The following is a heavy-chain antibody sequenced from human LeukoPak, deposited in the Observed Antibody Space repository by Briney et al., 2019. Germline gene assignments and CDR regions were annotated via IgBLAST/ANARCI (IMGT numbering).Heavy chain of an antibody. D-gene: IGHD5-24*01. CDR1: GGSISSYY. V-gene: IGHV4-59*01. CDR3: ARYGMATIQFFDY. Sequence: SETLSLTCTVSGGSISSYYWSWIRQPPGKGLEWIGYIYYSGSTNYNPSLKSRVTISVGTSKNQFSLKLSSVTAADTAVYYCARYGMATIQFFDYWGQGTLFTVSS. J-gene: IGHJ4*02. CDR2: IYYSGST.